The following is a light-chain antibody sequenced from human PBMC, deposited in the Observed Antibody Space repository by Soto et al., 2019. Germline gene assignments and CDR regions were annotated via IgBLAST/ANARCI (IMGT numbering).Light chain of an antibody. CDR2: EVS. CDR1: SSDVGGYNF. CDR3: SSYAGSKNFV. J-gene: IGLJ2*01. Sequence: QSALTQPPSASGSPGQSVTISCTGTSSDVGGYNFVSWYQQHPGKAPKLMIYEVSKRPSGAPDRFSGSKSGNAASLTVSGLQAEDEADYYCSSYAGSKNFVFGGGTKLTVL. V-gene: IGLV2-8*01.